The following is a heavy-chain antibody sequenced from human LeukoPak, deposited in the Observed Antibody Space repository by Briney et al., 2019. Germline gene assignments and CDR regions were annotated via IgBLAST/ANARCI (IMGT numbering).Heavy chain of an antibody. CDR2: IYYLGST. D-gene: IGHD4-23*01. Sequence: SETLSLTCTVSGGSISSYYWSWIRQPPGKGLEWVGHIYYLGSTNYNPSLKSRVTISIDTSKNYFSLKLNSVIAAATAVYYCAGLGTHDYRGNSGNWFDPWGQGTLVTVSS. CDR3: AGLGTHDYRGNSGNWFDP. V-gene: IGHV4-59*01. J-gene: IGHJ5*02. CDR1: GGSISSYY.